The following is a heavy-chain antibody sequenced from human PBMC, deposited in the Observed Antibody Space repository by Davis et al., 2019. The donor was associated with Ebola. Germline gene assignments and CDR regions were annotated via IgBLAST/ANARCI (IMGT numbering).Heavy chain of an antibody. V-gene: IGHV3-74*01. CDR2: IKTDGSYT. CDR1: GFTFSSYW. J-gene: IGHJ4*02. CDR3: ARDGGDYGAAKADY. D-gene: IGHD4-17*01. Sequence: GESLKISCAASGFTFSSYWMHWVRQAPGKGLVWVSRIKTDGSYTNYADSVKGRFTISRDNAKNSLYLQMNRLRDEDTAVYYCARDGGDYGAAKADYWGQGTLVTVSS.